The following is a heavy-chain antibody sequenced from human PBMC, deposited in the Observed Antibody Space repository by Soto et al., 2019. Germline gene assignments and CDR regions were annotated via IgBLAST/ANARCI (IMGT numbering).Heavy chain of an antibody. J-gene: IGHJ4*02. CDR3: ARRGSASYWIDY. CDR2: IHYSGTT. CDR1: GGSISSSDYY. D-gene: IGHD3-10*01. V-gene: IGHV4-39*01. Sequence: ASETLSLTCSVSGGSISSSDYYWGWIRQPPGKGLEWIGSIHYSGTTYYNPSLKSRVTISVDTSKNQFSLKLTSVTAADTAVYYCARRGSASYWIDYWGQGTLVTVSS.